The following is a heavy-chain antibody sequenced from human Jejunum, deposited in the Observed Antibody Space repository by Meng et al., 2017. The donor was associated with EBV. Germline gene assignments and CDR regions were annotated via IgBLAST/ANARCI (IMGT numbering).Heavy chain of an antibody. CDR3: ARGIAAAGKGGLFDY. Sequence: QVQLQQAGPGLVKPSQTLSLTCAISRDSVSSNSAAWNWIRQSPSRGLEWLGRTYYRSKWYDHYAVSVKSRIIINPDTSKNQFSLQLNSVTPEDSAVYYCARGIAAAGKGGLFDYWGQGTLVTVSS. CDR2: TYYRSKWYD. CDR1: RDSVSSNSAA. J-gene: IGHJ4*02. D-gene: IGHD6-13*01. V-gene: IGHV6-1*01.